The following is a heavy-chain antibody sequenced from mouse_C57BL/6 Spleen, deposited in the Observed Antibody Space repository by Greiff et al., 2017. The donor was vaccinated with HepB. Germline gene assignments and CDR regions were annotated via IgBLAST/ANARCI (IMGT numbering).Heavy chain of an antibody. CDR2: INPNYGTT. CDR1: GYSFTDYN. J-gene: IGHJ2*01. CDR3: AMYYYGSSYYFDY. Sequence: VQLKQSGPELVKPGASVKISCKASGYSFTDYNMNWVKQSNGKSLEWIGVINPNYGTTSYNQKFKGKATLTVDQSSSTAYMQLNSLTSEDSAVYYCAMYYYGSSYYFDYWGQGTTLTVSS. V-gene: IGHV1-39*01. D-gene: IGHD1-1*01.